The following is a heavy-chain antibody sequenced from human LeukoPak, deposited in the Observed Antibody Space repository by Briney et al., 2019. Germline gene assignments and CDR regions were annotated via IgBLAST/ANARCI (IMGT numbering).Heavy chain of an antibody. V-gene: IGHV3-33*01. J-gene: IGHJ4*02. CDR3: ARDPKQQLVLDY. Sequence: GGSLRLSCAASGFTFSSYGMHWVRQAPGKGLEWVAVIWYDGSNKYYADSVKGRFTISRDNSKNTLYLQMNSLRAEDTAVYYRARDPKQQLVLDYWGQGTLVTVSS. D-gene: IGHD6-13*01. CDR2: IWYDGSNK. CDR1: GFTFSSYG.